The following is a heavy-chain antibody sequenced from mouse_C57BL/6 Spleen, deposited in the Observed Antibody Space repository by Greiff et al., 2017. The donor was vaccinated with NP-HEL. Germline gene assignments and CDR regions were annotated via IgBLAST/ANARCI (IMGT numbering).Heavy chain of an antibody. J-gene: IGHJ1*03. CDR2: IYPRDGST. CDR1: GYTFTDHT. V-gene: IGHV1-78*01. D-gene: IGHD4-1*01. Sequence: VQLQQSDAELVKPGASVKISCKVSGYTFTDHTIHWMKQRPEQGLDWIGYIYPRDGSTKYNEKFKGKATMTADKSSSTAYMQLNSLTSEDSAVYFCARRGTGTRYFDVWGTGTTVTVSS. CDR3: ARRGTGTRYFDV.